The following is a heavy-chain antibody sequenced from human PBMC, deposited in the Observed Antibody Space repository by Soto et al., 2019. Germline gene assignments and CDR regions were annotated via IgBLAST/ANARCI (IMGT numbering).Heavy chain of an antibody. CDR1: GASISGYY. V-gene: IGHV4-4*07. D-gene: IGHD1-1*01. CDR3: VRDGTKTLRDWFDP. Sequence: SETLSLTCTVSGASISGYYWSWIRKSAGKGLEWIGRIYATGTTDYNPSLKSRVMMSVDTSKKQFALRLRSVTAADTAVYYCVRDGTKTLRDWFDPWGQGMSVTVSS. CDR2: IYATGTT. J-gene: IGHJ5*02.